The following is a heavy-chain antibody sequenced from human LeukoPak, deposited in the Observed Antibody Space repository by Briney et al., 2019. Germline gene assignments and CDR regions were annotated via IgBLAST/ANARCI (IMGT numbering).Heavy chain of an antibody. CDR1: GYTFTVNH. J-gene: IGHJ5*02. V-gene: IGHV1-18*04. D-gene: IGHD3-10*01. CDR2: ISAYNGNT. Sequence: ASVKVSCKASGYTFTVNHVHWVRQAPGQGLEWMGWISAYNGNTNYAQKLQGRVTMTTDTSTSTAYMELRSLRSDDTAVYYCARDSVLRWFRGGWFDPWGQGTLVTVSS. CDR3: ARDSVLRWFRGGWFDP.